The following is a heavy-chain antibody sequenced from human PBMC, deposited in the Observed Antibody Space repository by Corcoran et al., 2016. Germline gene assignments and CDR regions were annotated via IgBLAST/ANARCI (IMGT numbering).Heavy chain of an antibody. Sequence: EVQLVESGGGLVKPGGSLRLSCAASGFTFSNAWMNWVRQAPGKGLEWVGRIKSKTDGGTTDYAAPVKGRFTISRDDSKNTLYLQMNSLKTEDIAVDYFITRRPLYDVWSGYSFPFWFDPWGQGTLVTVYS. V-gene: IGHV3-15*07. J-gene: IGHJ5*02. CDR3: ITRRPLYDVWSGYSFPFWFDP. CDR2: IKSKTDGGTT. CDR1: GFTFSNAW. D-gene: IGHD3-3*01.